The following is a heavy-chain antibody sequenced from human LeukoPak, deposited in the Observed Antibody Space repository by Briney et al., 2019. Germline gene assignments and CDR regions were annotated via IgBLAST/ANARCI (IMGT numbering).Heavy chain of an antibody. CDR2: ISGSGGST. V-gene: IGHV3-23*01. D-gene: IGHD2-2*01. J-gene: IGHJ4*02. Sequence: GGSLRLSCAASGFTFSSYAMSWVRQAPGKGLEWVSAISGSGGSTYYADSVKGRFTISRDNSKNTLYLQMNSLRAEDTAVYYCAKDLKMDCSSTSCSYFDYWGQGTLVTVSS. CDR1: GFTFSSYA. CDR3: AKDLKMDCSSTSCSYFDY.